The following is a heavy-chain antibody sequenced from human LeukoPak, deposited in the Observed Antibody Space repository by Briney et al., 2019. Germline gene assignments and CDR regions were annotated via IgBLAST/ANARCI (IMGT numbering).Heavy chain of an antibody. J-gene: IGHJ6*03. Sequence: SETLSLTCSVSGGSISSSNYYWVWIRQSPGKGLEWIGSIYYRGSTDYNSSLKSRVTISSDMSKNQFSLKLSSVTAADTAVYYCARSVEGYCSGGSCYSYYYYMDVWGKGTTVTVSS. D-gene: IGHD2-15*01. CDR3: ARSVEGYCSGGSCYSYYYYMDV. CDR2: IYYRGST. V-gene: IGHV4-39*07. CDR1: GGSISSSNYY.